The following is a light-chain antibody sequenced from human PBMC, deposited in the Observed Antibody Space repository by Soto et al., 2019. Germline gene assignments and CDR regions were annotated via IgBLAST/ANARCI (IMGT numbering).Light chain of an antibody. J-gene: IGKJ2*01. V-gene: IGKV3-15*01. CDR1: QSVTSN. CDR2: GTS. CDR3: QQDYNWPYT. Sequence: EIVMTQSPATLSVSPGEGATLSCRASQSVTSNLAWYQQQPGQAPRLLIYGTSTRPTGIPARLSGSGSRTEFTLTLSSLQSEDFAVYYCQQDYNWPYTFGQGTKLEIK.